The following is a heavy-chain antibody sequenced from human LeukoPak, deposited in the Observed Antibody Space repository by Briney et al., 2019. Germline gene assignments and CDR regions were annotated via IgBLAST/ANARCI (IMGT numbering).Heavy chain of an antibody. CDR3: ARVVWRYFDY. CDR2: INHSGST. V-gene: IGHV4-34*01. D-gene: IGHD2-21*01. J-gene: IGHJ4*02. Sequence: PSETLSLTCAVYGGSFSGYYWSWIRQPPGKGLEWIGEINHSGSTNYNPSLKSRVTISVDTSKNQFSLKLSSVTAADTAVYYCARVVWRYFDYWGQGTLVTVSS. CDR1: GGSFSGYY.